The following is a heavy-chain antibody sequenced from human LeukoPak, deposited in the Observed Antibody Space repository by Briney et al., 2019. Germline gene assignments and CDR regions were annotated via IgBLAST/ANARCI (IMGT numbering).Heavy chain of an antibody. D-gene: IGHD4-23*01. CDR3: ARNSATFNNWFDP. J-gene: IGHJ5*02. CDR2: ISAYNGNT. V-gene: IGHV1-18*01. Sequence: ASVKVSCKASGYTFSSYGMSWVRQAPGQGLEWMGWISAYNGNTNYAQKLQGRVTMTTDTSTNTAYMELRSLRSDDTAVYYCARNSATFNNWFDPWGQGTLVTVSS. CDR1: GYTFSSYG.